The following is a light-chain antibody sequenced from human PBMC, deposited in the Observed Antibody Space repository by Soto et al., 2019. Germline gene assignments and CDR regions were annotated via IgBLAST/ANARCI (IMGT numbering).Light chain of an antibody. CDR3: SSYTSSSTRV. V-gene: IGLV2-14*01. J-gene: IGLJ2*01. CDR2: DVS. CDR1: SSDVGGYNY. Sequence: QSALTKPASVSGSPGQSITISCTGTSSDVGGYNYVSWYQQHPGKAPKLMIYDVSNRPSGVSNRFSGSKSGNTASLTISWLQAEDEADYYCSSYTSSSTRVFGGGTKLTVL.